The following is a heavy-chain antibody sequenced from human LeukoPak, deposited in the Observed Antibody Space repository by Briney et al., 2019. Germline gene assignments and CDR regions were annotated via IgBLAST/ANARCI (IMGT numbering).Heavy chain of an antibody. J-gene: IGHJ4*02. D-gene: IGHD3-10*01. CDR1: GYTFTSYG. CDR3: ATAKLLWFGESSH. V-gene: IGHV1-18*01. Sequence: EASVKVSCKASGYTFTSYGISWVRQAPGQGLEWMGWISAYNGNTNYARKLQGRATMTTDTSTSTAYMELRSLRSDDTAVYYCATAKLLWFGESSHWGQGTLVTVSS. CDR2: ISAYNGNT.